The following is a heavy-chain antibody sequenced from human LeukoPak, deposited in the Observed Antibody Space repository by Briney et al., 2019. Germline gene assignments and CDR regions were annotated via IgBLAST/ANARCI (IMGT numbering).Heavy chain of an antibody. D-gene: IGHD5-12*01. CDR1: GYSFTTYG. Sequence: ASVKVSCKASGYSFTTYGISWVRQAPGQGLEWMGWISANNNNTDNVQKLQGRVTMTTDTSTSTAYMELRSLRSDDTAVYYCARAHHSGYALPFYWGQGTLVTVSS. J-gene: IGHJ4*02. CDR2: ISANNNNT. V-gene: IGHV1-18*01. CDR3: ARAHHSGYALPFY.